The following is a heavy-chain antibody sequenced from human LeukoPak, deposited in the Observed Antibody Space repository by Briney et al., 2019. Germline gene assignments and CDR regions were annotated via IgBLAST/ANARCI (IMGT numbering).Heavy chain of an antibody. D-gene: IGHD5-18*01. CDR3: ARLGGYSYGYRYFDY. CDR2: IYYSGST. Sequence: SETLSLTCAVYGGSFSGYYWSWIRQPPGKGLEWIGSIYYSGSTYYNPSLKSRVTISVDTSKNQFSLKLSSVTAADTAVYYCARLGGYSYGYRYFDYWGQGTLVTVSS. V-gene: IGHV4-34*01. CDR1: GGSFSGYY. J-gene: IGHJ4*02.